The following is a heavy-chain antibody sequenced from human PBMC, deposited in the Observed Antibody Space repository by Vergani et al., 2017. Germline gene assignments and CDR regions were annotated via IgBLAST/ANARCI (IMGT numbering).Heavy chain of an antibody. CDR2: ISYDGSNK. CDR3: ARDPSSGH. CDR1: GFTFSNAW. V-gene: IGHV3-30-3*01. D-gene: IGHD3-22*01. Sequence: VQLVESGGGLVKPGGSLRLSCAASGFTFSNAWMSWVRQAPGKGLEWVAVISYDGSNKYYADSVKGRFTISRDNSKNTLYLQMNSLRAEDTAVYYCARDPSSGHWGQGTLVTVSS. J-gene: IGHJ4*02.